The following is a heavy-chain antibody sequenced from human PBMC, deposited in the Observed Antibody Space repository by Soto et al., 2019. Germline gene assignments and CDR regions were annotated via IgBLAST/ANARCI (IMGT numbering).Heavy chain of an antibody. J-gene: IGHJ4*02. D-gene: IGHD2-2*01. CDR2: IKDNGVNT. CDR3: GNEPEMPGRGLDH. Sequence: GGSLRLSCAASGFTFSGFAMAWVRQAPGRGLEWVSTIKDNGVNTHYADSVKGRFTISRDNSKNTLYLQMNSLRAEDTALYYCGNEPEMPGRGLDHWGQGILVTVSS. CDR1: GFTFSGFA. V-gene: IGHV3-23*01.